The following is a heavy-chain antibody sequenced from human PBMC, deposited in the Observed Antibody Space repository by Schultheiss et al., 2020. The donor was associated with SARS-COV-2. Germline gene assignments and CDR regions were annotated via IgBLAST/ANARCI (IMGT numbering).Heavy chain of an antibody. J-gene: IGHJ4*02. CDR2: ISSNGGST. CDR1: GFTFSSYA. Sequence: GGSLRLSCSASGFTFSSYAMHWVRQAPGKGLEYVSAISSNGGSTYYADSVKGRFTISRDNSKNTLYLQMNSLRAEDTAVYYCASIAVAGYYDFDYWGQGTLVTVSS. D-gene: IGHD6-19*01. V-gene: IGHV3-64*04. CDR3: ASIAVAGYYDFDY.